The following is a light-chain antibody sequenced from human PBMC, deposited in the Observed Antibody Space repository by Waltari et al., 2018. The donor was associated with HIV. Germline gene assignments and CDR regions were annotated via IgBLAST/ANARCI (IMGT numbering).Light chain of an antibody. Sequence: IVVTQSPLSLPVTPGEPASISCRSSQSLLHSNGYNYLDWYLQKPGQSPQVLSYLGSTRASGVPDRFSGSGSGTDFTLKISRVEAEDVGVYYCMQTLQTPLTFGGGTKVEIK. V-gene: IGKV2-28*01. CDR2: LGS. CDR1: QSLLHSNGYNY. CDR3: MQTLQTPLT. J-gene: IGKJ4*01.